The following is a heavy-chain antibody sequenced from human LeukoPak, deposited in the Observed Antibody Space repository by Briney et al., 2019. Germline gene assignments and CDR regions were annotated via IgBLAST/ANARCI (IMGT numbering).Heavy chain of an antibody. CDR3: ARTGDYGGNSGAFDI. D-gene: IGHD4-23*01. V-gene: IGHV4-59*01. CDR2: IYYSGST. CDR1: RGSISSYY. J-gene: IGHJ3*02. Sequence: SETLSLTCTVSRGSISSYYWSWIRQPPGKGLEWIGYIYYSGSTNYNPSLKSRVTISVDTSKNQFSLKLSSVTAADTAVYYCARTGDYGGNSGAFDIWGQGTMVTVSS.